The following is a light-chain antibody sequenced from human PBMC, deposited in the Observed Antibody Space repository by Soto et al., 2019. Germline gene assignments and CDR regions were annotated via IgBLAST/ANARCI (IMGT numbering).Light chain of an antibody. CDR2: YDS. CDR3: QVWDSSRDHVV. Sequence: SYELTQPPSVSVAPGKTPRITCGGNNIGSKSVHWYQQKPGQAPVLVIYYDSDRPSGIPERFSGSNSGNTATLTISRVEAGDEADYYCQVWDSSRDHVVFGGGTKLTVL. J-gene: IGLJ2*01. V-gene: IGLV3-21*04. CDR1: NIGSKS.